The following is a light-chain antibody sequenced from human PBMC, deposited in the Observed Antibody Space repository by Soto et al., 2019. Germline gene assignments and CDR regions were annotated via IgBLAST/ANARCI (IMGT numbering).Light chain of an antibody. Sequence: QSVLTQPASVSGSPGQSIAISCIGSSSDVGGYNYVSWHQQHPGKAPKVVIYDVSNRPSGVSDRFSGSKSGNTASLTISGLQAEDEADYYCSSYTSSSTYGFGTGTKVTVL. CDR2: DVS. CDR1: SSDVGGYNY. V-gene: IGLV2-14*01. CDR3: SSYTSSSTYG. J-gene: IGLJ1*01.